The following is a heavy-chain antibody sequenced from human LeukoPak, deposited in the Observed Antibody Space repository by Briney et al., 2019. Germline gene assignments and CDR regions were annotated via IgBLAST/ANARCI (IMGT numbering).Heavy chain of an antibody. CDR2: ISYDGSNK. J-gene: IGHJ4*02. Sequence: PGGSLRLSCAASEFTFSSYGMHWVRRAPGKGLEWVAVISYDGSNKYYADSVKGRFTISRDNSKNTLYLQMSSLRPEDTALYYCAGGTGWLIDFWGQGTLVTVSS. V-gene: IGHV3-30*03. D-gene: IGHD3-9*01. CDR1: EFTFSSYG. CDR3: AGGTGWLIDF.